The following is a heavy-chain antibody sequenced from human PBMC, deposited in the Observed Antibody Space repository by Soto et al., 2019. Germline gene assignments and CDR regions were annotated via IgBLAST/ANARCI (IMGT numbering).Heavy chain of an antibody. CDR2: ITPFFGTA. J-gene: IGHJ4*02. D-gene: IGHD3-22*01. CDR3: ARGMPYYDSSGSAGAY. Sequence: QVQLVQSGAEVKKPGSSVKVSCKASGGTFSSYAMSWVRQAPGQGLEWMGGITPFFGTANYAQKFQGRVTITADESTNTAYMELSSLRSEDTAVYYCARGMPYYDSSGSAGAYWGQGTLVTVSS. CDR1: GGTFSSYA. V-gene: IGHV1-69*01.